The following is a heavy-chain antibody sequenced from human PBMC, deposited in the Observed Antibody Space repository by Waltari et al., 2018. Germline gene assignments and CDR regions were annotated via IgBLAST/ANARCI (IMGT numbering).Heavy chain of an antibody. V-gene: IGHV5-51*01. CDR3: ASGRSDFWRSEVWFDP. CDR2: IYPGDSDT. Sequence: EVQLVQSGAEVKKPGESLKISCKGSGYSFTSYWIGWVRQMPGKGLEWMGIIYPGDSDTRYSPSFQGQVTISADKSISTAYLQWSSLKASDTAMYYCASGRSDFWRSEVWFDPWGQGTLVTVSS. J-gene: IGHJ5*02. CDR1: GYSFTSYW. D-gene: IGHD3-3*01.